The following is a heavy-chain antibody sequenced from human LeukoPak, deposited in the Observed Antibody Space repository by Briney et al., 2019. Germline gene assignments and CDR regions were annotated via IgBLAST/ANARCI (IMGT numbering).Heavy chain of an antibody. V-gene: IGHV3-21*01. CDR3: ARDHPLTTLLPDY. Sequence: GGSLRLSCAASGFTFSSYSMNWVRQAPGKGLEWVSSISSSSSYIYYADSVKGRFTISRDNAKNSLYLQMNSLRAEDTAVYYCARDHPLTTLLPDYWGQGTLVTVSS. D-gene: IGHD4/OR15-4a*01. J-gene: IGHJ4*02. CDR1: GFTFSSYS. CDR2: ISSSSSYI.